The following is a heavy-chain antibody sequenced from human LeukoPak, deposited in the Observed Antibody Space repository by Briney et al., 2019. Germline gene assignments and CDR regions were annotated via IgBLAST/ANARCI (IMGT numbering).Heavy chain of an antibody. V-gene: IGHV3-23*01. Sequence: GGSLRLSCVASLFPFSSYAMGWVRQAPGKGLEWVSGISGSGGTTYYTDSVKGRFTISRDNSKNTLYLLVNSLSAETASVYYCAKDLHGEVPDYFDCWGQGSLVTVSS. D-gene: IGHD3-3*01. CDR3: AKDLHGEVPDYFDC. CDR2: ISGSGGTT. CDR1: LFPFSSYA. J-gene: IGHJ4*02.